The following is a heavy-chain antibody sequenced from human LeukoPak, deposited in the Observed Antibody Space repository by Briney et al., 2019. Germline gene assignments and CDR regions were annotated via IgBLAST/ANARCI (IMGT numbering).Heavy chain of an antibody. D-gene: IGHD3-9*01. CDR2: IYYSGST. CDR1: GGSFSTYY. Sequence: SETLSLTCTVSGGSFSTYYWTWIRQPPGKGLEWIGYIYYSGSTNYNPSLKSRVTISVDTSKTQFSLKLSSVTAADTAVYYCARQPYYDILTGPPPFDYWGQGTLVTVSS. J-gene: IGHJ4*02. CDR3: ARQPYYDILTGPPPFDY. V-gene: IGHV4-59*08.